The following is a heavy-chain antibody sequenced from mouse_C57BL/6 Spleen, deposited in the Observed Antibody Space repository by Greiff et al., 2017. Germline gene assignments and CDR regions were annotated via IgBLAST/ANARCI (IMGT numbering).Heavy chain of an antibody. D-gene: IGHD2-4*01. J-gene: IGHJ2*01. Sequence: EVKLMESGPGLVKPSQSLSLTCSVTGYSITSGYYWNWIRQFPGNKLEWMGYISYDGSNNYNPSLKNRISITRDTSKNQFFLKLNSVTTEDTATYYGARLYDYDPYYFDYWGQGTTLTVSS. CDR2: ISYDGSN. CDR1: GYSITSGYY. V-gene: IGHV3-6*01. CDR3: ARLYDYDPYYFDY.